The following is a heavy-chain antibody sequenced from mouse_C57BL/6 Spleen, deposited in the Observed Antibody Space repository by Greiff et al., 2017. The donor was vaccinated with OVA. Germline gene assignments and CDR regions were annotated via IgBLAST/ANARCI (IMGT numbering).Heavy chain of an antibody. Sequence: QVQLQQPGAELVRPGSSVKLSCKASGYTFTSYWMDWVKQRPGQGLEWIGNIYPSDSETHYNQKLKDKATLTVEQSSSSAYMQLRSLTSVDSAVYYCARLGLEPIDYWGQGTTLTVSS. CDR1: GYTFTSYW. J-gene: IGHJ2*01. V-gene: IGHV1-61*01. CDR2: IYPSDSET. CDR3: ARLGLEPIDY. D-gene: IGHD6-5*01.